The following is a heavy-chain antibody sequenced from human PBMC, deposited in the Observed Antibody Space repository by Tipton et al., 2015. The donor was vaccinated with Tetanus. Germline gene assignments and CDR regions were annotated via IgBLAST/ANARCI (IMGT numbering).Heavy chain of an antibody. CDR3: ARGRGLGPHEYFEH. CDR2: ISPFNENV. CDR1: GYTFTHYG. Sequence: QMQLVQSRAEVKKPGASVKVSCKASGYTFTHYGVNWVRQAPGQGLEWMGWISPFNENVNYAEKFQGRLTMTTDRSTATVYMDLRGLRSDDTAVYYCARGRGLGPHEYFEHWGQGTLVTVSS. D-gene: IGHD3/OR15-3a*01. V-gene: IGHV1-18*01. J-gene: IGHJ5*02.